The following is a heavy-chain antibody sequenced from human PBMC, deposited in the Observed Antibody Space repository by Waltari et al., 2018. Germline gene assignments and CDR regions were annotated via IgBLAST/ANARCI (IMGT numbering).Heavy chain of an antibody. CDR2: INHSGST. CDR1: GGSFSGYY. CDR3: ARSTGYSSSWYRGGNYFDY. D-gene: IGHD6-13*01. J-gene: IGHJ4*02. Sequence: QVQLQQWGAGLLKPSETLSLPCAVYGGSFSGYYWSWIRRPPGTGLEWIGEINHSGSTNSNPSLKSRVTISVDTSKNQFSLKLSSVTAADTAVCYCARSTGYSSSWYRGGNYFDYWGQGTLVTVSS. V-gene: IGHV4-34*01.